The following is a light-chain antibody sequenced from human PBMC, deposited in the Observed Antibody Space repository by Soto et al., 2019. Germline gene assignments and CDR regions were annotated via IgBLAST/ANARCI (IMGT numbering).Light chain of an antibody. CDR1: QSIGSS. Sequence: EIVMTQSPATLSVSPGERATLSCRASQSIGSSLAWYQQRPGQAPTLPIYSASTGATGIPARFSGSGSGTVFTLTISSLQSEDFAIYYCQQYTSWPYTFGQGTRLEIK. CDR3: QQYTSWPYT. CDR2: SAS. V-gene: IGKV3-15*01. J-gene: IGKJ2*01.